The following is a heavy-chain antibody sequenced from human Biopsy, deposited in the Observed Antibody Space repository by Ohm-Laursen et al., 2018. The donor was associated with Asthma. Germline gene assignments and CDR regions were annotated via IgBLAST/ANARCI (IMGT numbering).Heavy chain of an antibody. V-gene: IGHV1-18*01. CDR1: GYTFNSAG. Sequence: SVKVSCKPSGYTFNSAGITWVRQAPGQGLEWMGWISVYNGNTKVAQKLQDRVTMITDTSTSTAYMELRSMRSDDTAVYFCARAVDYSHYYGIDVWGQGTTVTVS. J-gene: IGHJ6*02. D-gene: IGHD3-10*01. CDR2: ISVYNGNT. CDR3: ARAVDYSHYYGIDV.